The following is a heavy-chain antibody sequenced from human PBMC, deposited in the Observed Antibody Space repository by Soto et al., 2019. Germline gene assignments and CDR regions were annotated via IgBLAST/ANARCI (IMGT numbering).Heavy chain of an antibody. CDR3: AKDVNPYYYYGMAC. CDR2: FSAYNGNT. V-gene: IGHV1-18*01. CDR1: GYTFTSYG. J-gene: IGHJ6*02. Sequence: QVQLVQSGAEVKKPGASVKVSCRASGYTFTSYGISWVRQTPGQGLEWMGWFSAYNGNTNYEHKLLDRVTMTTDTATSTAYRELRHLRSDDTAVYYCAKDVNPYYYYGMACWGQGTTVTVSS.